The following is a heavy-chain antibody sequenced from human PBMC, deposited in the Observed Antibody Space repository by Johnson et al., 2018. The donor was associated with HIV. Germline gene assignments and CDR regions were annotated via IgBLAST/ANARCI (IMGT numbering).Heavy chain of an antibody. CDR1: GFTFSSYG. CDR2: ISYDGSNN. Sequence: QVQLVESGGGVVQPGGSLRLSCAASGFTFSSYGMHWVRQAPGKGLEWVAVISYDGSNNYYADSVKGRFTISRDNSKNTLYLQMNSLRAEDTAVYYCARALGANDAFDIWGQGTMVTVSS. V-gene: IGHV3-30*19. D-gene: IGHD7-27*01. CDR3: ARALGANDAFDI. J-gene: IGHJ3*02.